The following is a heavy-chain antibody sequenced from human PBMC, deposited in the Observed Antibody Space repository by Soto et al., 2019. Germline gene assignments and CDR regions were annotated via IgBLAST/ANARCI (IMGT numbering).Heavy chain of an antibody. CDR2: IRSKANSYAT. CDR1: GFTFSGSA. V-gene: IGHV3-73*01. Sequence: GGSLRLSCAASGFTFSGSAMHWVRQASGKGLEWVGRIRSKANSYATAYAASVKGRFTISRDDSKNTAYLQMNSLKTEDTAVYYCTRHLGGSMIVVPHWGQGTLVTVSS. J-gene: IGHJ4*02. CDR3: TRHLGGSMIVVPH. D-gene: IGHD3-22*01.